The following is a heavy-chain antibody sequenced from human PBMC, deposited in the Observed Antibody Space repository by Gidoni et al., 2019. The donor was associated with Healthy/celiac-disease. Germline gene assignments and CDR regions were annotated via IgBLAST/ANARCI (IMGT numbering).Heavy chain of an antibody. CDR3: ARDDSSGYYLFGY. D-gene: IGHD3-22*01. J-gene: IGHJ4*02. CDR2: ISSSSSYI. CDR1: GFTFSSYS. V-gene: IGHV3-21*01. Sequence: VQLVESGGGLVKPGGSLRLSCAASGFTFSSYSMNWVRQAPGKGLEWVSSISSSSSYIYYADSVKGRFTISRDNAKNSLYLQMNSLRAEDTAVYYCARDDSSGYYLFGYWGQGTLVTVSS.